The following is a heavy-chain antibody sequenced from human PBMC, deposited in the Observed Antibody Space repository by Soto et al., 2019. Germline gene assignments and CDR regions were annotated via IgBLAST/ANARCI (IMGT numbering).Heavy chain of an antibody. V-gene: IGHV5-10-1*01. CDR1: GYSFTSYW. J-gene: IGHJ6*02. CDR2: IDPSDSYT. Sequence: GESLKISGKGSGYSFTSYWISWVRQMPGKGLEWMGRIDPSDSYTNYSPSFQGHVTISADKSISTAYLQWSSLKASDTAMYYCARQRGAARYYGMDVWGQGTKVTVSS. D-gene: IGHD6-6*01. CDR3: ARQRGAARYYGMDV.